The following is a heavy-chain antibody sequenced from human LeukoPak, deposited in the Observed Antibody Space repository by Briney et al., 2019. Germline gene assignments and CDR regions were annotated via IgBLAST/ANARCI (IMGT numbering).Heavy chain of an antibody. CDR2: INAGNGNT. J-gene: IGHJ3*02. CDR3: ARMNTYYYGSGVSRAFHM. V-gene: IGHV1-3*01. CDR1: GYTFTTYA. D-gene: IGHD3-10*01. Sequence: ASVKVSCKASGYTFTTYAIHWVRQAPGQRLEWMGWINAGNGNTKYSQKFQGSVTMTRNTSTATAYMELSSLKSEDTAVYYCARMNTYYYGSGVSRAFHMWGQGTMVTVSS.